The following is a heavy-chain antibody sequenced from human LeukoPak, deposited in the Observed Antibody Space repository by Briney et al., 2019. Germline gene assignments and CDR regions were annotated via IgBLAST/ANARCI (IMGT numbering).Heavy chain of an antibody. Sequence: GGSLRLSCAASGFTFSSYSMNWVRQAPGKGLEWVSSISSSSSYIYYADSVKGRFTISRDNAKNSLLLQMNSLRAEDTAVYYCARLEQLEREVFFDHWGQGTLVTVSS. CDR1: GFTFSSYS. D-gene: IGHD1-1*01. CDR2: ISSSSSYI. V-gene: IGHV3-21*01. CDR3: ARLEQLEREVFFDH. J-gene: IGHJ4*02.